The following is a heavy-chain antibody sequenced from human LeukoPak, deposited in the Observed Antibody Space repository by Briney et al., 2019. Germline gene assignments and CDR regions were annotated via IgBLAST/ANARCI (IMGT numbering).Heavy chain of an antibody. CDR2: ISAYNGNT. V-gene: IGHV1-18*01. CDR3: ARGPPREDYVWGSYRSDY. CDR1: GYTFTSYG. Sequence: ASVKVSCKASGYTFTSYGISWVRQAPGQGLEWMGWISAYNGNTNYAQKLQGRVTMTTDTSTSTAYMELRSLRSDDTAVYYCARGPPREDYVWGSYRSDYWGQGTLVTVSS. J-gene: IGHJ4*02. D-gene: IGHD3-16*02.